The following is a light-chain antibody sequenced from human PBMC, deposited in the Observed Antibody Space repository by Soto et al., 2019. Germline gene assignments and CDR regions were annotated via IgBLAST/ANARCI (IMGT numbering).Light chain of an antibody. Sequence: QSVLTQPPSASGTPGQRVTISCSGSGSNIGSQSVTWYQQLPGTAPKLLIHTDNQRPSGVPDRFSGSKSGTSASLAISGLQSEDEADYYCAACAGSRDGAVFGGGTKLTVL. CDR3: AACAGSRDGAV. V-gene: IGLV1-44*01. J-gene: IGLJ2*01. CDR1: GSNIGSQS. CDR2: TDN.